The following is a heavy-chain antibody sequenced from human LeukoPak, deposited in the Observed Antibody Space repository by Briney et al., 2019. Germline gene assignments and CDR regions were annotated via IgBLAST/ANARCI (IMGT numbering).Heavy chain of an antibody. CDR2: ISAYNGNT. D-gene: IGHD3-22*01. V-gene: IGHV1-18*01. Sequence: ASVKVSCTASGCTFTTYGISWVRQAPGQGLEWMGWISAYNGNTNYAQKLQGRVTMTTDTSTSTAYMELRSLRSDDTAVYYCARVSRDSSGYYSYYFDYWGQGTLVTVSS. J-gene: IGHJ4*02. CDR3: ARVSRDSSGYYSYYFDY. CDR1: GCTFTTYG.